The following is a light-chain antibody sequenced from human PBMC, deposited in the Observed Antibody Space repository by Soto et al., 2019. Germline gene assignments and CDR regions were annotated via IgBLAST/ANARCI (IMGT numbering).Light chain of an antibody. CDR1: QSITNKY. CDR2: GAS. CDR3: HQYLDSPNT. V-gene: IGKV3-20*01. Sequence: EIVLPQSPDTLSLSPGERATFSCRATQSITNKYVAWYQQKAGQAPSRLIYGASTRATGIPDRFRGSGSGTDFTLSITRLEPEDVAVYYCHQYLDSPNTFGQGTNLEIK. J-gene: IGKJ2*01.